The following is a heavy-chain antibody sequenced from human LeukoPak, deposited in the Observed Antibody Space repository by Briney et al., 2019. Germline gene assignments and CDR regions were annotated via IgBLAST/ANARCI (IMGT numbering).Heavy chain of an antibody. CDR2: ISGSSSPI. V-gene: IGHV3-48*02. CDR3: ATYSSGWYLVY. D-gene: IGHD6-19*01. CDR1: GFSFSTYS. Sequence: GGSLRLSCAASGFSFSTYSMTWVRQAPGKWLEWVSFISGSSSPIYYADSVKGRFTISRDNAKDSLYLQMNSLGDEDTAVYYCATYSSGWYLVYWGQGTLVTVSS. J-gene: IGHJ4*02.